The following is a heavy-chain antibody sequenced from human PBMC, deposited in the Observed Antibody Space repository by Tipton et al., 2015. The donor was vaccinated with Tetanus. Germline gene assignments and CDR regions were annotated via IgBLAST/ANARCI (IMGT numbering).Heavy chain of an antibody. J-gene: IGHJ4*02. CDR1: VGAIIDSY. Sequence: LRLSCTVSVGAIIDSYWGWIRQSPGKGLEWIGYIYYSGSTNYSPSLKSRVTISIDTSKSQFSLKMTSVTAADTGMYYCARYYDSSGYYRRRYTSSFDYWGQGTLVTVSS. CDR2: IYYSGST. CDR3: ARYYDSSGYYRRRYTSSFDY. D-gene: IGHD3-22*01. V-gene: IGHV4-59*01.